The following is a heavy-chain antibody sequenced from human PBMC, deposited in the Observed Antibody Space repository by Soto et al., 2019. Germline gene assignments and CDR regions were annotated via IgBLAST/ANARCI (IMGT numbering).Heavy chain of an antibody. CDR2: IYWDDAK. CDR3: AHKGGGDRILDY. J-gene: IGHJ4*02. CDR1: GFSLSASGVG. V-gene: IGHV2-5*02. D-gene: IGHD3-16*01. Sequence: SGPTLVNPTQTLTLTCTFSGFSLSASGVGVGWIRQPPGKALEWLAIIYWDDAKHYSPSLKSSLTITKDTSKNQVVLTMTNMDPGDKATYYWAHKGGGDRILDYWGQGTLVTVSS.